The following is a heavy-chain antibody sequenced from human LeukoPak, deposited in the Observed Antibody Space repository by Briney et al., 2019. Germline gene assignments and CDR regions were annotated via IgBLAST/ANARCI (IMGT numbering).Heavy chain of an antibody. Sequence: SQTLSLTCTVSGGSISSGGYYWSWIRQHPGKGLEWIGYICYSGSTYYNPSLKSRVTISVDTSKNQFSLKLSSVTAADTAVYYCARVGYSNYLMYGMDVWGQGTTVTVSS. V-gene: IGHV4-31*03. J-gene: IGHJ6*02. CDR1: GGSISSGGYY. D-gene: IGHD4-11*01. CDR3: ARVGYSNYLMYGMDV. CDR2: ICYSGST.